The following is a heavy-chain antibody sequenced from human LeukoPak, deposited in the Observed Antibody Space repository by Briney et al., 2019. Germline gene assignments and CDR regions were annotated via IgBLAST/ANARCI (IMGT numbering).Heavy chain of an antibody. D-gene: IGHD5-12*01. CDR2: IYHSGST. J-gene: IGHJ6*03. V-gene: IGHV4-38-2*02. Sequence: SETLSLTCTVSGYSMNSGYYWGWIRQPPGKGLEWIGSIYHSGSTYYNPSLKSRVTISADTSKNQFSLKLSSVTAADTAVYYCARDQRSGYSGYDYYYYYYMDVWGKGTTVTVSS. CDR3: ARDQRSGYSGYDYYYYYYMDV. CDR1: GYSMNSGYY.